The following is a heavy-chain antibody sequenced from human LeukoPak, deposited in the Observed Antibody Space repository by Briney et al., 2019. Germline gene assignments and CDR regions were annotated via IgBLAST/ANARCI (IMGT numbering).Heavy chain of an antibody. CDR2: ISGAGGTT. Sequence: PGGSLRLSCAASGFTFSSYDMSWVRQAPGKGLEWVSYISGAGGTTYYADSVKGRFTISRDNSKNTMYLQMNSLRAEDTAVYYCAKDVVATTYRDAFDIWGQGTMVTVSS. CDR1: GFTFSSYD. J-gene: IGHJ3*02. V-gene: IGHV3-23*01. CDR3: AKDVVATTYRDAFDI. D-gene: IGHD5-12*01.